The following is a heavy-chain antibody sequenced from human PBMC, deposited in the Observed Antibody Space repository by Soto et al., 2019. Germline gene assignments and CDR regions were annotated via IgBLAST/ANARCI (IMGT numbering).Heavy chain of an antibody. J-gene: IGHJ3*01. D-gene: IGHD6-19*01. Sequence: GGSMKLACAASGDTFSSYSMNWVRQAPGKGLEWVSYISSSSSTIYYADSVKGRFTISRDNAKNSLYLQMNSLRDEDTAEYYWGRARRQWLVDAFDFWVQGTLVTV. V-gene: IGHV3-48*02. CDR2: ISSSSSTI. CDR1: GDTFSSYS. CDR3: GRARRQWLVDAFDF.